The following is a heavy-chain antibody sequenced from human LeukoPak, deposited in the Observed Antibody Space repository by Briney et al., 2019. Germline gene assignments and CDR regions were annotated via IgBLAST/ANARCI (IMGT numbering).Heavy chain of an antibody. D-gene: IGHD6-25*01. CDR2: ISSSSSYI. CDR1: GFTFSSYS. J-gene: IGHJ4*02. Sequence: GGSLRLSCAASGFTFSSYSMNWVRQAPGKGLGWVSSISSSSSYIYYADSVKGRFTISRDNAKNSLYLQMNSLRAEDTAVYYCARDQRRRPIDYWGQGTLVTVSS. CDR3: ARDQRRRPIDY. V-gene: IGHV3-21*01.